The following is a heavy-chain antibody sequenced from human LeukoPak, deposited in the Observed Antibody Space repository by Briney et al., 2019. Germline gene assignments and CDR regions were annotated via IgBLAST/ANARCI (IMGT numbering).Heavy chain of an antibody. CDR1: GGSISGDY. D-gene: IGHD2-15*01. Sequence: SQTLSLTCAVYGGSISGDYWSWNRQPPGKGLGWVGEINHSGSTNYNPSHKSRVTISVDTSRNQSSLKLSSVTAADTAVYYCARGGISLDYYYGMDVWGQGTTVTVSS. CDR2: INHSGST. V-gene: IGHV4-34*01. J-gene: IGHJ6*02. CDR3: ARGGISLDYYYGMDV.